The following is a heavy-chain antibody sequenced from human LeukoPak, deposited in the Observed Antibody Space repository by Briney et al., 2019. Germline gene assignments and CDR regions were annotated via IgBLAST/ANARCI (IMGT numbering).Heavy chain of an antibody. Sequence: GESLKISCKGSGFTFTSYWIGWVRQIPGKGLEWMGIIYPGDSDTRYSLPFQGQVTISADKSISTAYLQWSSLRAADTAMYYCARSWVTGYGTVLDYWGQGTLVTVSS. V-gene: IGHV5-51*01. CDR3: ARSWVTGYGTVLDY. J-gene: IGHJ4*02. CDR1: GFTFTSYW. CDR2: IYPGDSDT. D-gene: IGHD2-21*02.